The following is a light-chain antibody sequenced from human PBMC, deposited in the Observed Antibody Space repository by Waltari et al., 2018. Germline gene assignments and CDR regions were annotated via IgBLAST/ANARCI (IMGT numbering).Light chain of an antibody. CDR3: QQSYNNPRA. Sequence: DIQMTQSPSSLSASVGDRVAITCRASQSINNYLNWYQQKPVQAPKLLIFAASTLQTGVPSRFSGSGSGTDFTLTISSLQPEDFATYYCQQSYNNPRAFGQGTKVEIK. CDR1: QSINNY. J-gene: IGKJ1*01. V-gene: IGKV1-39*01. CDR2: AAS.